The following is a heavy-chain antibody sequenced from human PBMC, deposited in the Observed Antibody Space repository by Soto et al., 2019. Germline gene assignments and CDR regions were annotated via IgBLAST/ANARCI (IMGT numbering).Heavy chain of an antibody. CDR1: GFTFSSYE. CDR3: VRERYCSSPTSCLDKRCDY. D-gene: IGHD2-2*01. Sequence: EVQLVESGGGLVQPGGSLRLSCAASGFTFSSYEINWVRQAPGKGLEWLSYIGTSGNNAFYADSVKGRFTISRDNAKNSVFLQMNSLRAEDTAIYYCVRERYCSSPTSCLDKRCDYWGQGTLVTVAS. V-gene: IGHV3-48*03. CDR2: IGTSGNNA. J-gene: IGHJ4*02.